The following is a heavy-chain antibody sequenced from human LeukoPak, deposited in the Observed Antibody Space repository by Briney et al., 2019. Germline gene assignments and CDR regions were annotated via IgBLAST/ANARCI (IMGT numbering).Heavy chain of an antibody. V-gene: IGHV3-23*01. Sequence: GGSLRLSCAASGFTFGTYTMSWVRQVPGQGLEWVAGISADGARTYYAGSVQGRFTISRDNANNMLNLQLSTLRADDAAVYYCAKDRGGLPHPIWFDSWGQGTMVAVSS. CDR2: ISADGART. CDR3: AKDRGGLPHPIWFDS. D-gene: IGHD2-21*01. CDR1: GFTFGTYT. J-gene: IGHJ5*01.